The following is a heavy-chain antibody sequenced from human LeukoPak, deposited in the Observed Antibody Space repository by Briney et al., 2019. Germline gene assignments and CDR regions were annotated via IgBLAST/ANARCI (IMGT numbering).Heavy chain of an antibody. CDR1: GYTFKNFG. CDR2: ISAYNGDT. CDR3: ARVPQWRGVAKNWFDP. Sequence: GASVKVSCKASGYTFKNFGITWVRQAPGQGLEWMGWISAYNGDTKFEEKFQGRVTITRNTSISTAYMELSSLRSEDTAVYYCARVPQWRGVAKNWFDPWGQGTLVTVSS. D-gene: IGHD3-10*01. J-gene: IGHJ5*02. V-gene: IGHV1-18*01.